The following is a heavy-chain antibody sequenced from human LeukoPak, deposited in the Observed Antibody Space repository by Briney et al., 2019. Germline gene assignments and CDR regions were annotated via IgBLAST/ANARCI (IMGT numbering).Heavy chain of an antibody. CDR1: GGSIRSNNW. Sequence: SETLSLTCAVSGGSIRSNNWWSWVRQPPGKGLEWIGSIYYSGNTYYNASLKSQVSISIDTSKNQFSLRLTSVPAADTAVYYCARQTGAGLFILPGGQGTLVTVSS. CDR2: IYYSGNT. V-gene: IGHV4-39*01. CDR3: ARQTGAGLFILP. J-gene: IGHJ4*02. D-gene: IGHD3/OR15-3a*01.